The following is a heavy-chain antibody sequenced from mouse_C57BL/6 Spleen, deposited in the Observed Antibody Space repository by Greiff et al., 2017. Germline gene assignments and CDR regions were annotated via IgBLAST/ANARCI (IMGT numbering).Heavy chain of an antibody. CDR2: IFPGSGNT. Sequence: VQRVESGAELVRPGASVKLSCKASGYTFTDYYINWVKQRPGQGLEWIARIFPGSGNTYYNEKFKGKATLTAEKSSSTAYMQLSSLTSEDSAVYFCARGEGLLGYFDVWGTGTTVTVSS. J-gene: IGHJ1*03. CDR1: GYTFTDYY. CDR3: ARGEGLLGYFDV. D-gene: IGHD2-3*01. V-gene: IGHV1-76*01.